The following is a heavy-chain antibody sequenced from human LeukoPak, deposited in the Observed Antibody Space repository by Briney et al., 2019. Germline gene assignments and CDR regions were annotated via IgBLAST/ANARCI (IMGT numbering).Heavy chain of an antibody. Sequence: ASVKVSCKASGYRLTGCYMHWVRQAPGQGLEWMGWINPNSGVTNHAQNFQGRVSMDRDTSISTAYMELSRLRSDDTAFYYCARQQEVSGYFDYWGQGTLVTVSS. V-gene: IGHV1-2*02. CDR2: INPNSGVT. CDR3: ARQQEVSGYFDY. D-gene: IGHD3-16*02. J-gene: IGHJ4*02. CDR1: GYRLTGCY.